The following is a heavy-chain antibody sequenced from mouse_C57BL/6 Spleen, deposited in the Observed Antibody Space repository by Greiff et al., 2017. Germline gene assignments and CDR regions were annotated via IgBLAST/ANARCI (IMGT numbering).Heavy chain of an antibody. CDR2: IDPSDSYT. D-gene: IGHD2-4*01. CDR1: GYTFTSYW. J-gene: IGHJ2*01. V-gene: IGHV1-69*01. Sequence: QVQLQQPGAELVMPGASVKLSCKASGYTFTSYWMHWVKQRPGQGLEWIGEIDPSDSYTNYNQKFKGKSTLTVDKSSSTAYMQLSSLTSEDSAVYYCARGGLRYYFDDWGQGTTLTVSS. CDR3: ARGGLRYYFDD.